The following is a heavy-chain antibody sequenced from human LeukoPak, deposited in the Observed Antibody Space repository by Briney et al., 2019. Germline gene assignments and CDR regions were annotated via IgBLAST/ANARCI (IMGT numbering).Heavy chain of an antibody. D-gene: IGHD2-21*02. Sequence: GTLSLTCAVSGGSISSSYWWSWVRQPPGKGLEWIGEVYHSGTTNYYPSLKSRVTISIEKSKNQFSLKLSSVTAADTAVYYCAGADCGGCYAGRAFDIWVQGTIVTVSS. J-gene: IGHJ3*02. CDR1: GGSISSSYW. CDR3: AGADCGGCYAGRAFDI. V-gene: IGHV4-4*02. CDR2: VYHSGTT.